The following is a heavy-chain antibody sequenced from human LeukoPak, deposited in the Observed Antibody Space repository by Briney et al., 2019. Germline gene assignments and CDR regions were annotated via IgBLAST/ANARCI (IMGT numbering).Heavy chain of an antibody. J-gene: IGHJ5*02. CDR1: GYTFTSYG. D-gene: IGHD1-26*01. V-gene: IGHV1-18*01. CDR2: ISAYNGNT. CDR3: ASDLKGIVGPMDWFDP. Sequence: GASVKVSCKASGYTFTSYGISWVRQAPGQGLEWMGWISAYNGNTNYAQKLQGRVIMTTETSTSTAYMELRSLRSDDTAVYYCASDLKGIVGPMDWFDPWGQGTLVTVSS.